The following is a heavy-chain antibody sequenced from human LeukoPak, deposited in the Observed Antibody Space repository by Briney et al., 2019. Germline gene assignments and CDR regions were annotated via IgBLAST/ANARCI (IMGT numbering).Heavy chain of an antibody. D-gene: IGHD6-19*01. Sequence: SETLSLTCTVSGGSISNYYWSWIRQPPGKGLEWIGYIYYSGSTNCNPSLKSRLTISVDTSKNHFSLKLSSVTAADTAVYYCARVYSTGWCKGLMDVWGQGTTVTVSS. CDR3: ARVYSTGWCKGLMDV. V-gene: IGHV4-59*01. CDR2: IYYSGST. CDR1: GGSISNYY. J-gene: IGHJ6*02.